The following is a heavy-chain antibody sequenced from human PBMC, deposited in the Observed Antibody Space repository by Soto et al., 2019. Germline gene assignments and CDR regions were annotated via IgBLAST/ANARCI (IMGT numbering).Heavy chain of an antibody. D-gene: IGHD2-15*01. J-gene: IGHJ6*02. Sequence: VQLVESGGGLIQRGGSLRLSCAASGFTFGHYSMNWVRQAPGKGPEWVSYISSDNRTINYADSVKGRFIITRDNAKKSLYLQMHSLRDDDAAVYYCAREGWPLLQSGMDVWGQGTTVTVSS. CDR3: AREGWPLLQSGMDV. V-gene: IGHV3-48*02. CDR1: GFTFGHYS. CDR2: ISSDNRTI.